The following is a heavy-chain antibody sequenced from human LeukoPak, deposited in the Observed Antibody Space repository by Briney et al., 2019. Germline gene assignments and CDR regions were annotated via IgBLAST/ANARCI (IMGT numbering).Heavy chain of an antibody. CDR3: ARLSSGWSR. Sequence: SETLSLTCTVSGGSISSSSYYWGWIRQPPGKGLEWSGSIYYSGSTYYNPFLKSRVTISVDTSKNQFSLKLSSVTAADTAVYYCARLSSGWSRWGQGTLVTVSS. CDR2: IYYSGST. D-gene: IGHD6-19*01. J-gene: IGHJ4*02. V-gene: IGHV4-39*01. CDR1: GGSISSSSYY.